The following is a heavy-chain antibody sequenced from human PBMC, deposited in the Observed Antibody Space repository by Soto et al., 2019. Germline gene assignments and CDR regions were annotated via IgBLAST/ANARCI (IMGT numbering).Heavy chain of an antibody. CDR2: INHSGRT. D-gene: IGHD2-2*01. CDR1: DGSFSGYC. V-gene: IGHV4-34*01. CDR3: ARICSSASCSPSYGMDV. J-gene: IGHJ6*02. Sequence: QVQLQQWGAGLLKPSETLSLTCAVYDGSFSGYCWSWIRQPPGRGLEWIGEINHSGRTNYNPSLKSRVTISIDVSKKQFSLKKSSVTAAHTALYYCARICSSASCSPSYGMDVWGQGTTVTVSS.